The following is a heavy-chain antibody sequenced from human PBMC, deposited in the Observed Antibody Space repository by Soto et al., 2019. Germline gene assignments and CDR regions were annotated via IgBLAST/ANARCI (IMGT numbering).Heavy chain of an antibody. J-gene: IGHJ6*02. Sequence: QVQLQESGPGLVKPSQTLSLTCTVSGGSISSGGYYWSWIRQHPGKGLEWIGHIYYSGSTYYNPSLKSRVIISVDPSKNQCSLKLRSVTAADTAVYYCARTRDYDILTGHYYGMDVWGQGTTVTVSS. V-gene: IGHV4-31*03. CDR1: GGSISSGGYY. CDR2: IYYSGST. D-gene: IGHD3-9*01. CDR3: ARTRDYDILTGHYYGMDV.